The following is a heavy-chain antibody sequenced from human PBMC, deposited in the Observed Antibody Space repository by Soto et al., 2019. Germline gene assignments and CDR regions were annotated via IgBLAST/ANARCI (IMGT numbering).Heavy chain of an antibody. J-gene: IGHJ4*02. D-gene: IGHD5-18*01. CDR3: ARASVGGYSYGPIPH. V-gene: IGHV4-31*03. CDR2: IYYSGST. CDR1: GGSISSGGYY. Sequence: QVQLQESGPGLVKPSQTLSLTCTVSGGSISSGGYYWSWIRQHPGKGLEWIGYIYYSGSTYYNPSLKSRVTISVDPSKNQFSLKLSSVTAADTAVYYCARASVGGYSYGPIPHWGQGTLVTVSS.